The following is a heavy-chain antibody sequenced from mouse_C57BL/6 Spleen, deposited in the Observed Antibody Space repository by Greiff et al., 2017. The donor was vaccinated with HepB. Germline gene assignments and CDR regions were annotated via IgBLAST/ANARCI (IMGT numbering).Heavy chain of an antibody. J-gene: IGHJ3*01. D-gene: IGHD4-1*01. CDR1: GYAFSSSW. CDR3: ARSDWEAWFAY. V-gene: IGHV1-82*01. Sequence: VQPGASVKISCKASGYAFSSSWMNWVKQRPGKGLEWIGRIYPGDGDTNYNGKFKGKATLTADKSSSTAYMQLSSLTSEDSAVYFCARSDWEAWFAYWGQGTLVTVSA. CDR2: IYPGDGDT.